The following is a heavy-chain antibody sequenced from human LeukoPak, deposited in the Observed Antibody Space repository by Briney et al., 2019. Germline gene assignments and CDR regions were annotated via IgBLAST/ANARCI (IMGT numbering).Heavy chain of an antibody. J-gene: IGHJ4*02. CDR2: IIPIFGTA. V-gene: IGHV1-69*13. CDR3: ARDAGYCSSTSCSDNFDY. Sequence: ASVKVSCKASGGTFSSYAISWVRQAPGQGLEWMGGIIPIFGTANYAQKLQGRVTITADESTSTAYMELSSLRSEDTAVYYCARDAGYCSSTSCSDNFDYWGQGTLVTVSS. D-gene: IGHD2-2*01. CDR1: GGTFSSYA.